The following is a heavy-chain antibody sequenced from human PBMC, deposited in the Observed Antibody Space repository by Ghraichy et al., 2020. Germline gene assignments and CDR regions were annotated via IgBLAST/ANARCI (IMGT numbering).Heavy chain of an antibody. V-gene: IGHV3-30*04. CDR1: GFTFSSYA. CDR3: ASLGDEFGNFDY. D-gene: IGHD3-10*01. Sequence: GESLNISCAASGFTFSSYAMHWVRQAPGKGLEWVAVISYDGSNKYYADSVKGRFTISRDNSKNTLYLQMNSLRAEDTAVYYCASLGDEFGNFDYWGQGTLVTVSS. J-gene: IGHJ4*02. CDR2: ISYDGSNK.